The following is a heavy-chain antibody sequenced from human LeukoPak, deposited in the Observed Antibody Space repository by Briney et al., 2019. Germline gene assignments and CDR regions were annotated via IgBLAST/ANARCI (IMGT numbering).Heavy chain of an antibody. Sequence: QPGRSLRLSCAASGFTFSSYAMHWVRQAPGKGLEWVAVISYDGSNKYYADSVKGRFTISRDNSKNTLYLQMNSLRAEDTAVYYCASDANDFWSGYPQPEITDYWGQGTLVTVSS. D-gene: IGHD3-3*01. V-gene: IGHV3-30-3*01. CDR3: ASDANDFWSGYPQPEITDY. CDR1: GFTFSSYA. CDR2: ISYDGSNK. J-gene: IGHJ4*02.